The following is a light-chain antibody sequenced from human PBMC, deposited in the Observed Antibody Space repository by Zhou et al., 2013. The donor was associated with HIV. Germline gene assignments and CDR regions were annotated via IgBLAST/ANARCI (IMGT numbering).Light chain of an antibody. J-gene: IGKJ5*01. V-gene: IGKV1-13*02. Sequence: AIQMTQSPSSLSASVGDRVTITCRASQGIRNDLGWYQQKPGKAPQPLIYYASTLKSGVPSRFSGSGSGTYFTLTISSLQPEDFVTYFCQQFNSHPITFGQGTRLEIK. CDR2: YAS. CDR1: QGIRND. CDR3: QQFNSHPIT.